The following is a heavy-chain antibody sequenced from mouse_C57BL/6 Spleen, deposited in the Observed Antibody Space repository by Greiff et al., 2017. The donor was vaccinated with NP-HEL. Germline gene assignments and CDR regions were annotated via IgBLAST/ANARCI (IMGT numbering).Heavy chain of an antibody. V-gene: IGHV1-50*01. CDR2: IDPSDSYT. J-gene: IGHJ2*01. CDR1: GYTFTSYW. Sequence: QVQLQQPGAELVKPGASVKLSCKASGYTFTSYWMQWVKQRPGQGLEWIGEIDPSDSYTNYNQKFKGKATLTVDTSSSTAYMQLSSLTSEDSAVYYCARGTVEDFDYWGQGTTLTVSS. D-gene: IGHD1-1*01. CDR3: ARGTVEDFDY.